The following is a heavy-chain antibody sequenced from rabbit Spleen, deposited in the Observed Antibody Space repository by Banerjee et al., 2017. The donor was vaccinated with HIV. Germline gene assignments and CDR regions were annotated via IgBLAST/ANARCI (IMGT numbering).Heavy chain of an antibody. Sequence: QEQLEESGGGLVKPGASLTLTCKASGFSFSSAYYMCWVRQAPGKGLEWIGCIYVGSIGSTYYASWAKGRFTISKTSSTTVTLQMTSLTAADTATYFCARDNHGSGDVPYYFNLWGPGTLVTVS. D-gene: IGHD1-1*01. CDR1: GFSFSSAYY. CDR2: IYVGSIGST. CDR3: ARDNHGSGDVPYYFNL. V-gene: IGHV1S45*01. J-gene: IGHJ4*01.